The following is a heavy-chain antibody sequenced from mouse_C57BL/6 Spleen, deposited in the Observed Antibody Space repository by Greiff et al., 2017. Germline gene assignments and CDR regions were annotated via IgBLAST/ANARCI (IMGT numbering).Heavy chain of an antibody. D-gene: IGHD2-1*01. CDR2: ISSGSSTN. J-gene: IGHJ4*01. V-gene: IGHV5-17*01. CDR1: GFTFSDYG. CDR3: AKIYDGKGYSMDY. Sequence: EVKLVESGGGLVKPGGSLKLSCAASGFTFSDYGMHWVRQAPEKGLEWVAYISSGSSTNYYADTVKGRFTISRDNAKNTLFLQMTSLRSEVTSMYYCAKIYDGKGYSMDYWGQGTSVTVSS.